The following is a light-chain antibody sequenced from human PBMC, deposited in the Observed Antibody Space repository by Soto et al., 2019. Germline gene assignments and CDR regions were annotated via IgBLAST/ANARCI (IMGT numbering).Light chain of an antibody. CDR3: CSYTTTFTLV. V-gene: IGLV2-14*01. J-gene: IGLJ3*02. Sequence: QSVLTQPASVSGSPGRSITISCTGTSTDIGTYNSVSWYQHHPGKAPKLLIFEVIDRPSGVSDRFSGSKSGNTASLTISSLQFEDEADYYCCSYTTTFTLVFGGGTKPTVL. CDR1: STDIGTYNS. CDR2: EVI.